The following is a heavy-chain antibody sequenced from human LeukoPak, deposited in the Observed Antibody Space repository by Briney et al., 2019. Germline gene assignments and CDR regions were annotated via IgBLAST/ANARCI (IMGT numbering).Heavy chain of an antibody. CDR3: VSAEYSYGHNRFDP. CDR1: GGSISSSNW. V-gene: IGHV4-4*02. CDR2: IYHSGST. J-gene: IGHJ5*02. D-gene: IGHD5-18*01. Sequence: PSGTLSLTCAVSGGSISSSNWWSWVRQPPGKGLEWIGEIYHSGSTNYNPSLKSRVTISVDKSKNQFSLKLSSVTAADTAVYYCVSAEYSYGHNRFDPWGQGTLVTVSS.